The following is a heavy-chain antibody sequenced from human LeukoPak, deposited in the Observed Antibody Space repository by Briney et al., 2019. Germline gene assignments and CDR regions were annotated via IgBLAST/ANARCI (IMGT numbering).Heavy chain of an antibody. CDR2: IYYSGST. J-gene: IGHJ4*02. CDR3: ARLASSGWSHCDY. D-gene: IGHD6-19*01. V-gene: IGHV4-59*08. CDR1: GGSISGYY. Sequence: SETLSLTCTVSGGSISGYYWSWIRQPPGRGPEWIGYIYYSGSTNYNPSLKSRVTISVDTSKNQFSLKMNSVTAADTAVYYCARLASSGWSHCDYWGQGTLVTVSS.